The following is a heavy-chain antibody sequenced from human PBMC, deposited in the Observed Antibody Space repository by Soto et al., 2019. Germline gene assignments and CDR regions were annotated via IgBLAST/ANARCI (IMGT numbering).Heavy chain of an antibody. V-gene: IGHV4-61*05. D-gene: IGHD1-26*01. CDR1: GGSISSSSYY. CDR2: IYYSGST. Sequence: SETLSLTCTVSGGSISSSSYYWGWIRQPPGKGLEWIGYIYYSGSTNYNPSLKSRVTISVDTSKNQFSLKLSSVTAADTAVYYCARRVGSYHTYYFDYWGQGTLVTVSS. J-gene: IGHJ4*02. CDR3: ARRVGSYHTYYFDY.